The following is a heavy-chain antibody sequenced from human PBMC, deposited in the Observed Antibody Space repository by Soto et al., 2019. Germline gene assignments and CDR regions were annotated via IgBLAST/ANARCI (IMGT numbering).Heavy chain of an antibody. CDR3: ARDSPPGAICGVVRIMDV. Sequence: PSETLSLTCTVSGGSVSSGSYYWSWIRQPPGKGLEWIGYIYYSGSTNYNPSLKSRVTISVDTSKNQFSLKLSSVTAAATAVYYCARDSPPGAICGVVRIMDVWGQGTTVTVSS. J-gene: IGHJ6*02. V-gene: IGHV4-61*01. CDR2: IYYSGST. CDR1: GGSVSSGSYY. D-gene: IGHD3-3*01.